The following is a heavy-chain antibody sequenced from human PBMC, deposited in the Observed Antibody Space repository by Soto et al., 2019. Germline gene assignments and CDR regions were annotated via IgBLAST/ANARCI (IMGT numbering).Heavy chain of an antibody. V-gene: IGHV4-59*01. Sequence: QVQLQESGPGLVKPSETLSLTCTVSGGSISSYSWSWIRQPPGKGLEWIGYIYYSGSTNYNPSLKIRVTISVAKSKNQFSLKLSAVTAADTAVYYCARGGMVRGVADYWGQGTLVTVAS. CDR3: ARGGMVRGVADY. CDR1: GGSISSYS. J-gene: IGHJ4*02. D-gene: IGHD3-10*01. CDR2: IYYSGST.